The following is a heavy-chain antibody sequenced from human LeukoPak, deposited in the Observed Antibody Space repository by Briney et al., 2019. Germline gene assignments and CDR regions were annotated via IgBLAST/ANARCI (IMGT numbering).Heavy chain of an antibody. Sequence: SQTLSLTCTVSGGSISSGSFYWSWIRQPAGKGLEWIGRIYTSGSTNYNPSLKSRVTISLDTSKNQFSLKMSSVTAADTAVYYCARVVSVAGRNDVFDIWGQGTMVTVSS. CDR2: IYTSGST. CDR1: GGSISSGSFY. V-gene: IGHV4-61*02. D-gene: IGHD6-19*01. CDR3: ARVVSVAGRNDVFDI. J-gene: IGHJ3*02.